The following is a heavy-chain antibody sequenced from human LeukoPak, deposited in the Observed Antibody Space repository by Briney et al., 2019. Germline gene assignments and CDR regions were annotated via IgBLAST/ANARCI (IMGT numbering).Heavy chain of an antibody. J-gene: IGHJ4*02. D-gene: IGHD3-22*01. CDR3: ARRYYYDDARFDD. CDR1: GGSISSYY. Sequence: PSETLSLTCTVSGGSISSYYWSWIRQPPGKGLEWIGYIYYSGSTNYNPSLKSRVTISVDTSKSQFSLKLSSVTAADTAVYYCARRYYYDDARFDDWGQGTLVTVSS. CDR2: IYYSGST. V-gene: IGHV4-59*08.